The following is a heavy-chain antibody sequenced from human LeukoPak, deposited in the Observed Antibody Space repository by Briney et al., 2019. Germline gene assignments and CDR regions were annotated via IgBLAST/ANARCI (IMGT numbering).Heavy chain of an antibody. CDR1: GGSISSSNW. CDR2: IYQSGRT. V-gene: IGHV4-4*02. J-gene: IGHJ4*02. CDR3: ARGDASGYPDY. Sequence: SETLSLTCAVSGGSISSSNWWSWVRQSPGKGLEWIGEIYQSGRTNYKPSLKSRVTISVNKSNSQLSLKLSSVTAADTAVYYCARGDASGYPDYWGQGTRVTVSS. D-gene: IGHD3-22*01.